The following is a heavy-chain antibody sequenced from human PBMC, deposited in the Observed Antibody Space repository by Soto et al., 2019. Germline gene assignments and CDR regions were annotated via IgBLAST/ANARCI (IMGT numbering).Heavy chain of an antibody. CDR2: ISYDGSNK. Sequence: GGSLRLSCAASGFTFSSYAMHWVRQAPGKGLEWVAVISYDGSNKYYADSVKGRFTISRDNSKNTLYLQMNSLRAEDTAVYYCANLLTSIAAAGTDLDYYYGMDVWGQGTTVTVSS. V-gene: IGHV3-30-3*01. CDR1: GFTFSSYA. D-gene: IGHD6-13*01. J-gene: IGHJ6*02. CDR3: ANLLTSIAAAGTDLDYYYGMDV.